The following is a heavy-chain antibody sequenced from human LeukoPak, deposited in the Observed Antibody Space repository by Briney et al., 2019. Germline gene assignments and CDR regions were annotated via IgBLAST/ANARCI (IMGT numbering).Heavy chain of an antibody. CDR1: GFTFRTYA. J-gene: IGHJ5*02. CDR3: AIPPGTTAGSVKWFDP. D-gene: IGHD3-10*01. Sequence: GGSLRLSCAAAGFTFRTYAISWVRQAPGQGLEWVSVISGSGGSTYYADSVKGRFTISRDNSKNTLYLQMNSPRAEDTAVYYCAIPPGTTAGSVKWFDPWGQGTLVTVSS. CDR2: ISGSGGST. V-gene: IGHV3-23*01.